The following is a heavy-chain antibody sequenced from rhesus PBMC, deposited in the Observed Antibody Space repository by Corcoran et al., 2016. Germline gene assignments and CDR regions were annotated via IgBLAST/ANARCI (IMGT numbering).Heavy chain of an antibody. Sequence: QVQLQESGPGVVKPSETLSLTCAVSGGSISGGYDWSWIRQPPGKGLEWIGYIYGSSWTTNYNPSLKNRVTISKAASKNEFSLKLSSVTAADTAVYYCARIYTVTWLPIDYWGQGVLVTVSS. V-gene: IGHV4-76*01. CDR1: GGSISGGYD. CDR3: ARIYTVTWLPIDY. CDR2: IYGSSWTT. J-gene: IGHJ4*01. D-gene: IGHD4-23*01.